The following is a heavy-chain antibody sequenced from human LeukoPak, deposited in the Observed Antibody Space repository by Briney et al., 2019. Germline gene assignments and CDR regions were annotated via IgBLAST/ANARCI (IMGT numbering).Heavy chain of an antibody. CDR1: GGSFSGYY. D-gene: IGHD1-1*01. CDR2: INHSGST. V-gene: IGHV4-34*01. J-gene: IGHJ5*02. Sequence: PSETLSLTCAVYGGSFSGYYWSWIRQPPGKGLEWIGGINHSGSTNYNPSLKSRVSISVDTSKNQFSLKLSSVTAADTAVYYCARRGRQLKRGGFDPWGQGTLVTVSS. CDR3: ARRGRQLKRGGFDP.